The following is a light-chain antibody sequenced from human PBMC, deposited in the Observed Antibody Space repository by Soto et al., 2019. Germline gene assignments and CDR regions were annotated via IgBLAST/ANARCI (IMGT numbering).Light chain of an antibody. Sequence: QSALTQPASVSGSPGQSITISCTGTSSDVGAYDYVSWYQQNPGKAPKLIISEVSDRPSGVSNRFSGSKSGNTASLTISVLQAEDEADYFCSSYTTTNTLWVFGGGAKVTVL. J-gene: IGLJ3*02. CDR2: EVS. CDR1: SSDVGAYDY. CDR3: SSYTTTNTLWV. V-gene: IGLV2-14*01.